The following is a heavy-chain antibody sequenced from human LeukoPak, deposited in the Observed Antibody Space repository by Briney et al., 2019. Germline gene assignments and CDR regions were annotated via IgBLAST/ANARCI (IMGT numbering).Heavy chain of an antibody. CDR3: ARGSTARYYYDSSGYYRGAFDY. D-gene: IGHD3-22*01. Sequence: ASVKVSCKASGYTFTSYGISWVRQAPGQGLEWMGWISAYNGNTNYAQKLQGRVTMTTDTSTSTAYMELRSLRSDDTAMYYCARGSTARYYYDSSGYYRGAFDYWGQGTLVTVSS. CDR2: ISAYNGNT. CDR1: GYTFTSYG. J-gene: IGHJ4*02. V-gene: IGHV1-18*01.